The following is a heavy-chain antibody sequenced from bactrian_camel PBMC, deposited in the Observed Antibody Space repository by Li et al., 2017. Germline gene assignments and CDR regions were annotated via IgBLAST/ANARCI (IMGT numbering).Heavy chain of an antibody. V-gene: IGHV3S57*01. CDR3: AMFAGKNWGDDLLRWCEPKS. J-gene: IGHJ4*01. Sequence: HVQLVESGGGSAQAGGSLRLSCVASGYTYNRYCMAWFRQAPGKEREGVAGIESDGSTSYADSVKGRFTISQDSAKNILYLQMNSLKVEDTAMYYCAMFAGKNWGDDLLRWCEPKSLGQGDPGHRL. D-gene: IGHD1*01. CDR1: GYTYNRYC. CDR2: IESDGST.